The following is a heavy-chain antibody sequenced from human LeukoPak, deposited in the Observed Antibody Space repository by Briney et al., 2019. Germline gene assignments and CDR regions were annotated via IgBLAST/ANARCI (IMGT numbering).Heavy chain of an antibody. J-gene: IGHJ4*02. V-gene: IGHV3-49*04. D-gene: IGHD6-13*01. CDR2: IRSKAYGGTT. CDR3: IRQQLYYFDY. Sequence: GGSLRLSCTASGFTFGDYAMSWVRQAPGKGLEWVGFIRSKAYGGTTEYAASVKGRFTISRDDSKSIAYLQMNSLKTEDTAVYYCIRQQLYYFDYWGQGTLVTVSS. CDR1: GFTFGDYA.